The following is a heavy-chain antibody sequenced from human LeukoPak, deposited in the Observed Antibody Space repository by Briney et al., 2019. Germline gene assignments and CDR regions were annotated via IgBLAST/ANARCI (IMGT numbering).Heavy chain of an antibody. D-gene: IGHD5-18*01. CDR1: GGSISSGGYY. V-gene: IGHV4-31*03. Sequence: SQTLSLTCTVSGGSISSGGYYWSWIRQHPGKGLEWIGYIYYSGSTYYDPSLKSRVTISVDTSKNQFSLKLSSVTAADTAVYYCARDRYSYGLDYWGQGTLVTVSS. CDR3: ARDRYSYGLDY. J-gene: IGHJ4*02. CDR2: IYYSGST.